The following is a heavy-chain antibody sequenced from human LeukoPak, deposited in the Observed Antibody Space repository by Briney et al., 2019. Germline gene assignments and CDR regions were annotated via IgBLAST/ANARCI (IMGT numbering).Heavy chain of an antibody. J-gene: IGHJ4*02. V-gene: IGHV1-2*02. D-gene: IGHD3-22*01. Sequence: GASVKVSCKASGYTFTGYYMHWVRQAPGQGLEWMGWINPNSGGTNYAQKFQGRVTMTRDTSISTAYMELSRLRSDDTAVYYCAREEQRSDYYDSSGYYATDYWGQGTLVTVSS. CDR3: AREEQRSDYYDSSGYYATDY. CDR2: INPNSGGT. CDR1: GYTFTGYY.